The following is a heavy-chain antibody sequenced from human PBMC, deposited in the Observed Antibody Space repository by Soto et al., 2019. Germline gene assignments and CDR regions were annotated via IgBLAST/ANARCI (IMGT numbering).Heavy chain of an antibody. V-gene: IGHV3-23*01. CDR3: AKPVGVQQQLDY. CDR1: GFTFSSYA. J-gene: IGHJ4*02. Sequence: EVQLLESGGGLVQPGGSLRLSCAVSGFTFSSYAMSWVRQAPGKGLEWVSSVTGSGGSTYYADSVKGRFTISRDNSKNLLYRQMNSLRAEDTAVYHCAKPVGVQQQLDYWGQGTLVTVSS. D-gene: IGHD6-13*01. CDR2: VTGSGGST.